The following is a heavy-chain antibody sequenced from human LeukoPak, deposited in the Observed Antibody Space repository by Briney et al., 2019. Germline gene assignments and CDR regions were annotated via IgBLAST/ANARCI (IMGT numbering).Heavy chain of an antibody. Sequence: ASVKVSCKASGYTFTSYYMHWVRQAPGQGLGWMGIINPSGGSTSYAQKFQSRVTMTRDTSTSTVYMELSSLRSEDTAVYYCARTLDRRGYFDYWGQGTLVTVSS. D-gene: IGHD3-10*01. CDR3: ARTLDRRGYFDY. V-gene: IGHV1-46*01. J-gene: IGHJ4*02. CDR2: INPSGGST. CDR1: GYTFTSYY.